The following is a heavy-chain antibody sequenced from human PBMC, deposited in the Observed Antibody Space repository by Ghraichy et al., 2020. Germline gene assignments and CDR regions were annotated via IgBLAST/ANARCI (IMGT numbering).Heavy chain of an antibody. CDR3: AREALGDSSGYYSLGY. J-gene: IGHJ4*02. CDR1: GGSISSYY. Sequence: SETLSLTCTVSGGSISSYYWSWIRQPAGKGLEWIGRIYTSGSTNYNPSLKSRVTMSVDTSKNQFSLKLSSVTAADTAVYYCAREALGDSSGYYSLGYWGQGTLVTVSS. V-gene: IGHV4-4*07. CDR2: IYTSGST. D-gene: IGHD3-22*01.